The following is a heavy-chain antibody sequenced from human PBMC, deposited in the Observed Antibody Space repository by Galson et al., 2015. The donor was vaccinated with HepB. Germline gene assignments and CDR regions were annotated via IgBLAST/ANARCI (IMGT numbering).Heavy chain of an antibody. V-gene: IGHV3-48*04. J-gene: IGHJ4*02. CDR2: ISSSSSTI. Sequence: SLRLSCADSGFTFSSYSMNWVRQAPGKGLEWVSYISSSSSTIYYADSVQGRFTISRDNAKNSLYLKMNSLRAEDTAVYYCARKGWELRYYGLDYWGQGTLVTVSS. D-gene: IGHD1-26*01. CDR1: GFTFSSYS. CDR3: ARKGWELRYYGLDY.